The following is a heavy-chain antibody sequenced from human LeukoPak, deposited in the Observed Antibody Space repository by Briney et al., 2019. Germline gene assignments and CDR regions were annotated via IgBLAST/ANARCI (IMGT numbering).Heavy chain of an antibody. CDR1: GFTFSSYS. V-gene: IGHV3-48*01. Sequence: GGSLRLSCAASGFTFSSYSMNWVRQAPGKGLEWVSYISSSSSTIYYAESVKGRFTISRDNAKNSLYLQMNSLRAEDTAVYYCARVRYSSGWYMDVWGKGTTVTVSS. D-gene: IGHD6-19*01. J-gene: IGHJ6*03. CDR2: ISSSSSTI. CDR3: ARVRYSSGWYMDV.